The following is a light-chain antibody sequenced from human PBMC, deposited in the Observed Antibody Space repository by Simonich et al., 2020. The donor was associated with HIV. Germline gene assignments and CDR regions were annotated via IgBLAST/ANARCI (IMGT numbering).Light chain of an antibody. J-gene: IGKJ3*01. CDR1: QSVSSSY. CDR3: QQYGSSPLFT. V-gene: IGKV3D-20*01. CDR2: DAS. Sequence: EIVLTQSPGTLSLSPGERATLSCRASQSVSSSYLAGYQHKPGLAPRVLIYDASSTATGIPDRFSGSGSGTDFPLTISRLEPEDFAVYYCQQYGSSPLFTFGPGTKVDIK.